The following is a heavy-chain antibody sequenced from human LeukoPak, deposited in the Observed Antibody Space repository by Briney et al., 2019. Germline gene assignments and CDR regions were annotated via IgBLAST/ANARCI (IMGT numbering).Heavy chain of an antibody. Sequence: SETLSLTCTVSGGSISSGGYYWSWIRQHPGKGLEWIGYIYYSGSTYYNPSLKSRVTISVDTSKNQFSLKLSSVTAADTAVYYCARYYYDSSGYYLDYWGQGTLVTVS. CDR2: IYYSGST. D-gene: IGHD3-22*01. CDR3: ARYYYDSSGYYLDY. V-gene: IGHV4-31*03. J-gene: IGHJ4*02. CDR1: GGSISSGGYY.